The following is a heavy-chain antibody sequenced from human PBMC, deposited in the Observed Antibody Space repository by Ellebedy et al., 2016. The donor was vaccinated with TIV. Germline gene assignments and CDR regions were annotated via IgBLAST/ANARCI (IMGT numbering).Heavy chain of an antibody. CDR1: GFTFSSYS. CDR3: ARGRPFDY. V-gene: IGHV3-21*01. CDR2: ISSSSSYI. Sequence: GESLKISXAASGFTFSSYSMNWVRQAPGKGLEWVSSISSSSSYIYYADSVKGRFTISRDNAKNSLYLQMNSLRAEDTAVYYCARGRPFDYWGQGTLVTVSS. J-gene: IGHJ4*02.